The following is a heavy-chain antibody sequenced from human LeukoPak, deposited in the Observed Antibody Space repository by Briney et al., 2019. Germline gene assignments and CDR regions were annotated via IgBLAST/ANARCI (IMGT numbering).Heavy chain of an antibody. CDR3: AKVPPGGSREDWFDP. CDR2: ISYDGSNK. J-gene: IGHJ5*02. V-gene: IGHV3-30*18. CDR1: GFTFSSYG. Sequence: GGSLRLSCAASGFTFSSYGMHWVRQDPGKGLEWVAVISYDGSNKYYADSVKGRFTITRDNSKNTLYLQMNSLRAEDTAVYYCAKVPPGGSREDWFDPWGQGTLVTVSS. D-gene: IGHD1-26*01.